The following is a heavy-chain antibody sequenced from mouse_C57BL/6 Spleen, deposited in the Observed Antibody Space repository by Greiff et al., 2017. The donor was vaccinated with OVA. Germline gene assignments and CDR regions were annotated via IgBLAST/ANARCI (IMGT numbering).Heavy chain of an antibody. CDR3: ARDVEPQYVDY. J-gene: IGHJ2*01. Sequence: EVKLVQSGGGLVKPGGSLKLSCAASGFTFSSYAMSWVRQTPEKRLEWVATISDGGSYTYYPDNVKGRFTISIDNAKNNLYLQMSHLKSEDTAMYYCARDVEPQYVDYWGQGTTLTVSS. CDR2: ISDGGSYT. CDR1: GFTFSSYA. V-gene: IGHV5-4*01.